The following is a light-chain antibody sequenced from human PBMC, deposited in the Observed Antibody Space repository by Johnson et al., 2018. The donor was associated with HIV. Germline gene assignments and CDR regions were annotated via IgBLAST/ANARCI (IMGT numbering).Light chain of an antibody. CDR3: GAWDSGLTAHFV. J-gene: IGLJ1*01. CDR2: ENN. V-gene: IGLV1-51*01. CDR1: NSNIGSNS. Sequence: QAVLTQPPSVSAAPGQRVTISCSGNNSNIGSNSVSWYQDVPGTAPKLLIYENNKRPSGITDRFSASKSGTSATLDITGLQTGDEADSYCGAWDSGLTAHFVFGTGTKITVL.